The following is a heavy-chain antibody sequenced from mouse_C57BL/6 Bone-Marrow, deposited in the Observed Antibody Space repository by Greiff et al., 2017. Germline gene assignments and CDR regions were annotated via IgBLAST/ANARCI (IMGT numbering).Heavy chain of an antibody. D-gene: IGHD1-1*01. Sequence: QVQLQQPGAELVRPGTSVKLSCKASGYTFTSYWMHWVKQRPGQGLEWIGVIDPSDSYTNYNQKFKGKATLTVDTSSSTAYMQLSSLTSEDSAVDYCASDSYGSSYAMGYWGQGTSVTVSS. CDR3: ASDSYGSSYAMGY. J-gene: IGHJ4*01. V-gene: IGHV1-59*01. CDR1: GYTFTSYW. CDR2: IDPSDSYT.